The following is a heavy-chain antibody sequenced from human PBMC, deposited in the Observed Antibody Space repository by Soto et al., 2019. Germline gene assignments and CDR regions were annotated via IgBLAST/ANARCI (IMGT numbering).Heavy chain of an antibody. CDR3: ARLGPYDLVGAINYFDY. CDR1: VGSISSSSYY. J-gene: IGHJ4*02. Sequence: PSETLSLTCTVSVGSISSSSYYWGWIRQPPGKGLEWIGSIYYSGSTYYNPSLKSRVTISVDTSKNQFSLKMSSVTAADTDVYYCARLGPYDLVGAINYFDYWGQGTLVTVSS. V-gene: IGHV4-39*01. CDR2: IYYSGST. D-gene: IGHD1-26*01.